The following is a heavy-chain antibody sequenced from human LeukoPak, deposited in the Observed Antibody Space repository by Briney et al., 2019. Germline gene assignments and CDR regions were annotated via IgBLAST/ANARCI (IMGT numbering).Heavy chain of an antibody. CDR3: ARDLPPRAGSRWAFDY. Sequence: SVTVSCKASGGTFSSYAISWVRQAPGQGVEGMGGIIPILGIANYAQKFQGRVTITADKSTSTAYMELSSLRSEDTAVYYCARDLPPRAGSRWAFDYWGQGTLVTVSS. CDR2: IIPILGIA. D-gene: IGHD4-23*01. J-gene: IGHJ4*02. V-gene: IGHV1-69*10. CDR1: GGTFSSYA.